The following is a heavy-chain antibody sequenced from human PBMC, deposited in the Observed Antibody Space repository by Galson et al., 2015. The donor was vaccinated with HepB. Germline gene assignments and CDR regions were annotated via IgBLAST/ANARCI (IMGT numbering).Heavy chain of an antibody. CDR2: ITWDGGST. Sequence: SLRLSCAASGFTFDDYAMHWVRQAPGKGLEWVSLITWDGGSTYYGDSVKGRFTISRDNSKNSLYLQMNSLRSEDSALYYCAKDKRGSYPRFIDSWGQGTLVIVSS. V-gene: IGHV3-43D*04. J-gene: IGHJ4*02. CDR1: GFTFDDYA. D-gene: IGHD1-26*01. CDR3: AKDKRGSYPRFIDS.